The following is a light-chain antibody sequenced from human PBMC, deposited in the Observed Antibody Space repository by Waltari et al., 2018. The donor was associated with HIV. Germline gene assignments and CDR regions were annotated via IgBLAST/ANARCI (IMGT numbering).Light chain of an antibody. Sequence: QSALTQPASVSGSPGQSITISCTGTSSAVGNYNLVSWYQQYPGKAPKLMIYEAVKRPSGVSNRISASKSGNTASLTISGLQAEDEADYYCCSYGGSSTWVFGGGTKLTVL. CDR3: CSYGGSSTWV. CDR1: SSAVGNYNL. J-gene: IGLJ3*02. CDR2: EAV. V-gene: IGLV2-23*01.